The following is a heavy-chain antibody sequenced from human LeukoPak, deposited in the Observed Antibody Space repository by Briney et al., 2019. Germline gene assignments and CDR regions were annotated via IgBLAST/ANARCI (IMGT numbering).Heavy chain of an antibody. V-gene: IGHV3-53*01. CDR3: ASRSGTYSYYMDV. D-gene: IGHD2-15*01. CDR2: IYRGDST. CDR1: GFTVSGNY. Sequence: PGGSLRLSCAASGFTVSGNYMSWVRQAPGKGLEWVSVIYRGDSTYYADSVKGRFTISRDKSKNTLCLQMNSLRAEDTAVYYCASRSGTYSYYMDVWGKGTTVTVSS. J-gene: IGHJ6*03.